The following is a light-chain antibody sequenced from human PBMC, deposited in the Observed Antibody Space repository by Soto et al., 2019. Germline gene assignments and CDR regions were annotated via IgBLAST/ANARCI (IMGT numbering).Light chain of an antibody. J-gene: IGKJ4*01. CDR1: QTVGKA. Sequence: IVLTQSPATLSLSPGERASLSCRASQTVGKALAWYQVRPGQAPRLLIFDASTRATGVPPRFSGSRSGSDFTLTISSLDLEDFALYYCQQRSALPFTFGGGT. CDR3: QQRSALPFT. CDR2: DAS. V-gene: IGKV3-11*01.